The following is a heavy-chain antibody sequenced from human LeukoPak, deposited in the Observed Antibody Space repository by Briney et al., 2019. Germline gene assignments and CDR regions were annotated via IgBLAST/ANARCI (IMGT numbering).Heavy chain of an antibody. J-gene: IGHJ4*02. CDR3: ARGYSYGHDY. V-gene: IGHV3-20*04. D-gene: IGHD5-18*01. Sequence: GGSLRLSCAASGFTFSRYWMTWVRQAPGKGLEWVSGINWNGGSTGYADSVKGRFTISRDNAKNSLYLQMNSLRAEDTALYYCARGYSYGHDYWGQGTLVTVSS. CDR1: GFTFSRYW. CDR2: INWNGGST.